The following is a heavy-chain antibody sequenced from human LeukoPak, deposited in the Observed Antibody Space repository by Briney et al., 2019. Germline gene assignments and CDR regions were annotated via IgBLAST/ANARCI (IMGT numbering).Heavy chain of an antibody. CDR1: GGSISSGDCY. V-gene: IGHV4-30-4*08. D-gene: IGHD2-2*01. CDR2: IYYSGST. CDR3: ARDPSAAFDAFDI. Sequence: PSETLSLTCTVSGGSISSGDCYWSWIRQPPGKGLEWIGYIYYSGSTYYNPSLKSRVTISVDTSKNQFFLKLSSVTAADTAVYYCARDPSAAFDAFDIWGQGTMVTVSS. J-gene: IGHJ3*02.